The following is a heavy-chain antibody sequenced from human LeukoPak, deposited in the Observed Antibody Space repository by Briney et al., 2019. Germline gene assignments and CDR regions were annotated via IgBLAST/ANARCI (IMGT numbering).Heavy chain of an antibody. V-gene: IGHV3-64*01. J-gene: IGHJ2*01. CDR1: GFTFSNYP. CDR3: ARSKRWLEHYWYFDL. Sequence: GGSLRLSCSASGFTFSNYPMHWVRRAPGKGLEYVLGISGNGGNTYYANSVKGRFTISRDNSKHTLYLQMGSLRAEDMAVYYCARSKRWLEHYWYFDLWGRGTLVTVSS. D-gene: IGHD5-24*01. CDR2: ISGNGGNT.